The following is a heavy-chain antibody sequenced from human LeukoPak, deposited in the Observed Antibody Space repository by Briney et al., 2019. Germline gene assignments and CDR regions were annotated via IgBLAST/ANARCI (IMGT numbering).Heavy chain of an antibody. CDR1: GFTFSNFG. J-gene: IGHJ4*02. V-gene: IGHV3-33*01. CDR3: ARLGGYSAYDVAY. Sequence: GGSQRLSCAASGFTFSNFGMHWVRQAPGKGLEWVAIIWYDGNTKYYADSVKGRFTISRDNSKNTLYLQMNSLRAEDTAVYYCARLGGYSAYDVAYWGQGTLVTVSS. D-gene: IGHD5-12*01. CDR2: IWYDGNTK.